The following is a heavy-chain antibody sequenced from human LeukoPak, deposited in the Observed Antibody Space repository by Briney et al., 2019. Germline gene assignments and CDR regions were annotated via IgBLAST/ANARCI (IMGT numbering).Heavy chain of an antibody. CDR2: ISSSSSTI. CDR1: GFTFSSYS. V-gene: IGHV3-48*04. Sequence: GGSLRLSCAASGFTFSSYSMNWVRQAPGKGLEWVSYISSSSSTIYYADSVKGRFTISRDNAKNSLYLQMNSLRAEDTAVYYCARAPLETQLFSGYWGQGTLVTVSS. D-gene: IGHD6-6*01. J-gene: IGHJ4*02. CDR3: ARAPLETQLFSGY.